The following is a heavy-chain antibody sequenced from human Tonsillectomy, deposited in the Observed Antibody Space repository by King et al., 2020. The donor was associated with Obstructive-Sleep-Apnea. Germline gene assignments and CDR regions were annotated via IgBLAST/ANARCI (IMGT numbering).Heavy chain of an antibody. V-gene: IGHV3-23*04. D-gene: IGHD3-22*01. CDR2: LSGTGVDT. CDR3: AQTVYYFDSSDEGETKRFDY. Sequence: VQLVESGGGLVQPGGSLRLSCAASGFSFSSFAMTWVRQAPGKGLEWVSSLSGTGVDTHYADSVKGRFTISRDNSRNTLYLQMNSLRAEDTAVYYCAQTVYYFDSSDEGETKRFDYWGQGTLVTVSS. J-gene: IGHJ4*02. CDR1: GFSFSSFA.